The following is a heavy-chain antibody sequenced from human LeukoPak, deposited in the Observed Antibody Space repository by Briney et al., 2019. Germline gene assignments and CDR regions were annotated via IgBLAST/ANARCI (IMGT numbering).Heavy chain of an antibody. J-gene: IGHJ5*02. CDR2: IYHSGST. CDR3: ARGGIAAADNWFDP. V-gene: IGHV4-38-2*01. CDR1: GYSISSGYY. D-gene: IGHD6-13*01. Sequence: SETLSLTCAVSGYSISSGYYWGWIRQPPGKGLEWIGSIYHSGSTYYTPSLKSRVTISVDTSKNQFSLKLSSVTAAATAVYSCARGGIAAADNWFDPCGQGTLVTVSS.